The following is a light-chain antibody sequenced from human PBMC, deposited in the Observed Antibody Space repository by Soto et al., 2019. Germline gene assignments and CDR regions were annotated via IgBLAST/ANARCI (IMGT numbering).Light chain of an antibody. CDR3: QQRYSSPYT. V-gene: IGKV1-39*01. J-gene: IGKJ2*01. Sequence: DIQMTQSPSSLSASVGDRVTITCRASQSISSQLNWYKQKPGKAPKFLIYGASILQSGVPSRFSATGSGTDFTLTISSLQPEDFATDDCQQRYSSPYTFGQRTKVEI. CDR1: QSISSQ. CDR2: GAS.